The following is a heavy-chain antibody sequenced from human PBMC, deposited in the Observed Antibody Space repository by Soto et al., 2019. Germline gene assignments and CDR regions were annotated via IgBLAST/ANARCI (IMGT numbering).Heavy chain of an antibody. CDR3: ARVPISGSYADY. V-gene: IGHV3-53*02. CDR1: GFTVSSNY. J-gene: IGHJ4*02. Sequence: EVQLVETGGGLIQPGGSLRLSCAASGFTVSSNYMSWVHQAPGKGLEWVSVIYSGGSTYYADSVKGRFTISRDNSKNTLYLQMNSLRAEDTAVYYCARVPISGSYADYWGQGTLVTVSS. D-gene: IGHD1-26*01. CDR2: IYSGGST.